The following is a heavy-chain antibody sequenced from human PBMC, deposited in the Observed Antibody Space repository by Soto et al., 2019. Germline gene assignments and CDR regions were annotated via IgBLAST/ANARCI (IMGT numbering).Heavy chain of an antibody. V-gene: IGHV4-34*01. J-gene: IGHJ6*02. Sequence: SETLSLTCAVYGGSFSGYYWSWIRQPPGKGLEWIGEINHSGSTNYNPSLKSRVTISVDTSKNQFSLKLSSVTAADTAVYYCARSTMVRGVSYYYYYGMDVWGQGTTVTVSS. CDR3: ARSTMVRGVSYYYYYGMDV. D-gene: IGHD3-10*01. CDR1: GGSFSGYY. CDR2: INHSGST.